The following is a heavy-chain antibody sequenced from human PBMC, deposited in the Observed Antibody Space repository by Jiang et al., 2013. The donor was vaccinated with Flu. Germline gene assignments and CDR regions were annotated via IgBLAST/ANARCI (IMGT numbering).Heavy chain of an antibody. CDR1: GGSIGSGDYF. CDR3: ARDGMVTTEYNYYGMDV. Sequence: GPGLVKPSQTLSLTCTVSGGSIGSGDYFWSWIRQPPGKGLEFIGYIYYSGSPYYNPSLKSRVSISLDTSKNQFSLNLSSVTAADTAVYYCARDGMVTTEYNYYGMDVWGQGATVTVSS. V-gene: IGHV4-30-4*01. CDR2: IYYSGSP. J-gene: IGHJ6*02. D-gene: IGHD4-17*01.